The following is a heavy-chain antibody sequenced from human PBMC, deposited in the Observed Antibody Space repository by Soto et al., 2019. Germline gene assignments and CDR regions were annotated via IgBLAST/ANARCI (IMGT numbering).Heavy chain of an antibody. CDR1: GYTFTGYY. CDR3: AREERYFDWFSDYYYMDV. D-gene: IGHD3-9*01. J-gene: IGHJ6*03. CDR2: INPNSGDT. V-gene: IGHV1-2*02. Sequence: ASVKVSCKASGYTFTGYYMHWVRQAPGQGLEWMGWINPNSGDTDYAQKFQGRVTMTRNTSISTAYMELSSLRSEDTAVYYCAREERYFDWFSDYYYMDVWGKGTTVTVSS.